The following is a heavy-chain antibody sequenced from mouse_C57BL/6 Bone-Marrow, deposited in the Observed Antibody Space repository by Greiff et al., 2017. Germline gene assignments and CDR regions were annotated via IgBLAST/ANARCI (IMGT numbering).Heavy chain of an antibody. CDR2: ISDGGSYT. V-gene: IGHV5-4*01. CDR3: ARERLAWYFDV. CDR1: GFTFSSYA. J-gene: IGHJ1*03. Sequence: DVKLQESGGGLVKPGGSLKLSCAASGFTFSSYAMSWVRQTPEKRLEWVATISDGGSYTYYPDNVKGRFTFSRANAKNNLYLQRSQRKSEETAMYYCARERLAWYFDVWGTGTTVTVAS.